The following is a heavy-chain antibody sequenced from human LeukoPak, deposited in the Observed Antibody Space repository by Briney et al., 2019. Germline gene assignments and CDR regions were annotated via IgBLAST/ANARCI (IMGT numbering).Heavy chain of an antibody. Sequence: ASVKVSCKASGYTFTSYYMHWVRQAPGQGLEWMGIINPSGGSTSYAQKFQGRVTMTRDTSTSTVYMELSSLRSEDTAVYYCARASFPDCSSTSCYNDAVDAFDIWGQGTMVTVSS. CDR3: ARASFPDCSSTSCYNDAVDAFDI. CDR2: INPSGGST. D-gene: IGHD2-2*02. J-gene: IGHJ3*02. V-gene: IGHV1-46*01. CDR1: GYTFTSYY.